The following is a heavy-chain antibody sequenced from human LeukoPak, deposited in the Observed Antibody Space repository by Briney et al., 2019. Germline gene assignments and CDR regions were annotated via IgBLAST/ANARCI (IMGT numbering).Heavy chain of an antibody. CDR2: IKHDGSEN. CDR1: GFTFNSFW. J-gene: IGHJ3*02. Sequence: GGSLRLSCGASGFTFNSFWMSWVRQAPGKGLEWVANIKHDGSENYYVDSVKGRFTISRDNAKNSLYLQMNSLRAEDTAVYYCASAGSDYDSTLDAFDIWGQGTMVTVSS. D-gene: IGHD3-22*01. V-gene: IGHV3-7*01. CDR3: ASAGSDYDSTLDAFDI.